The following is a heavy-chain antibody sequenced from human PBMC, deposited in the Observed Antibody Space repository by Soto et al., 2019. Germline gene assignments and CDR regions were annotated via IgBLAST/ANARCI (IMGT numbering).Heavy chain of an antibody. CDR3: TSSSSFYYGMDV. CDR1: GFTFGDYA. J-gene: IGHJ6*02. CDR2: IRSKAYGGTT. Sequence: GGSLRLSCTASGFTFGDYAMSWVRQAPGKGLEWVGFIRSKAYGGTTEYAASVKGRFTISRGDSKSIAYLQMNSLKTEDTAVYYCTSSSSFYYGMDVWGQGTTVTVPS. V-gene: IGHV3-49*04. D-gene: IGHD6-6*01.